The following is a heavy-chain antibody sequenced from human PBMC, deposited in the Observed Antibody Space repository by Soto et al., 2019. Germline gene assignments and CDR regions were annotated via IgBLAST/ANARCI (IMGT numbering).Heavy chain of an antibody. CDR1: GFTFSSYA. CDR3: ARDRGRRYYYYGMDV. D-gene: IGHD3-16*01. V-gene: IGHV3-30-3*01. Sequence: QVQLVESGGGVVQPGRSLRLSCAASGFTFSSYAMHWVRQAPGKGLEWVAVISYDGSNKYYADSVKGRFTISRDNSKNTLYLQMNSLRAEDTAVYYCARDRGRRYYYYGMDVWGQGTTVTVSS. CDR2: ISYDGSNK. J-gene: IGHJ6*02.